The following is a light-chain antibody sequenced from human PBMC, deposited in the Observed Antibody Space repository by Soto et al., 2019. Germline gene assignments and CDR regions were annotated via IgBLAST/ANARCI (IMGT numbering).Light chain of an antibody. Sequence: EIVLTQSPGTLSLSPGERATLSCRASQSVSSSYLAWYQQKPGQAPRLLIYGASSRPTGIPDRFSGSGSGTDFTLTISRLEPDDFAVYYCQQYGSSGTFGQGTKVDI. V-gene: IGKV3-20*01. J-gene: IGKJ1*01. CDR3: QQYGSSGT. CDR2: GAS. CDR1: QSVSSSY.